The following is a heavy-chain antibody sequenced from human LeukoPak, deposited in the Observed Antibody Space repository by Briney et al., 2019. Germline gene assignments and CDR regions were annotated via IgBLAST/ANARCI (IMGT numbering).Heavy chain of an antibody. CDR1: GFTFDDYA. V-gene: IGHV3-11*01. Sequence: GGSLRLSCAASGFTFDDYAMHWVRQAPGKGLEWVSYISSSGSTIYYADSVKGRFTISRDNAKNSLYLQMNSLRAEDTAVYYCARGAAAAHSTPNNWFDPWGQGTLVTVSS. CDR3: ARGAAAAHSTPNNWFDP. CDR2: ISSSGSTI. J-gene: IGHJ5*02. D-gene: IGHD6-13*01.